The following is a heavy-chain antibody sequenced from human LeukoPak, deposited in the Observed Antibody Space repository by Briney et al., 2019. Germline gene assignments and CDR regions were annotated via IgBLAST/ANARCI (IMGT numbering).Heavy chain of an antibody. CDR2: ISAYNGNT. V-gene: IGHV1-18*01. CDR1: GYTFTSYG. CDR3: ARAEIDYYGSGSYSIRFDP. D-gene: IGHD3-10*01. Sequence: ASVKVSCKASGYTFTSYGISWVRQAPGQGLEWMGWISAYNGNTNYAQKLQGRVTMTTDTSTSTAYMELRSLRSDDTAAYYCARAEIDYYGSGSYSIRFDPWGQGTLVTVSS. J-gene: IGHJ5*02.